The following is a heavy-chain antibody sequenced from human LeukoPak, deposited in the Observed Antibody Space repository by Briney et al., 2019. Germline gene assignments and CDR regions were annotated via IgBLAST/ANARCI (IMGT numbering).Heavy chain of an antibody. CDR1: GGSISSSSYY. Sequence: SETLSLTCTVSGGSISSSSYYWGWVRQPPGKGLEWIGSIYYSGSTYYNPSLKSRVTISVDTSKNQFSLKLSSVTAADTAVYYCARLEDTAMVNPWGQGTLVTVSS. D-gene: IGHD5-18*01. CDR3: ARLEDTAMVNP. J-gene: IGHJ5*02. V-gene: IGHV4-39*01. CDR2: IYYSGST.